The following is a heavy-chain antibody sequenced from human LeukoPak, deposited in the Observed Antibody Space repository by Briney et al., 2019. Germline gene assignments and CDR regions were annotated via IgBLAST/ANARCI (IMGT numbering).Heavy chain of an antibody. Sequence: ASVKVSCKASGGTFSSYAISRVRQAPGQGLEWMGRIIPILGIANYAQKFQGRVTITADKSTSTAYMELSSLRSEDTAVYYCARDCSGGSCHSDYWGQGTLVTVSS. D-gene: IGHD2-15*01. CDR1: GGTFSSYA. J-gene: IGHJ4*02. V-gene: IGHV1-69*04. CDR2: IIPILGIA. CDR3: ARDCSGGSCHSDY.